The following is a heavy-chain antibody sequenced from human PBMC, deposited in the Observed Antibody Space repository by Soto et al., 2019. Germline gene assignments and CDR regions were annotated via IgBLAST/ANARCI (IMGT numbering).Heavy chain of an antibody. V-gene: IGHV3-30*18. CDR2: ISYDGSNK. CDR1: GFTFRRYG. D-gene: IGHD4-17*01. CDR3: AKDDGDYVPSPIDS. Sequence: QVQLVESGGSVVQPGGSLRLSCAVSGFTFRRYGMHWVRQAPGKGLEWVAVISYDGSNKYYGDSVRGRFTISRDNSKNTLYLQMNSLRAEDTAVYYCAKDDGDYVPSPIDSWGQGTLVSVSS. J-gene: IGHJ4*02.